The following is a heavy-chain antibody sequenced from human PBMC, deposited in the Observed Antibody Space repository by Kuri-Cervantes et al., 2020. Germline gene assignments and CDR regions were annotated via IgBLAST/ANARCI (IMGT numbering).Heavy chain of an antibody. CDR2: INHSGST. J-gene: IGHJ4*02. Sequence: SQTLSLTCAVYGGSFSGYYWSWTRQPPGKGLEWIGEINHSGSTNYNPSLKSRVTMSVDTSNNQFSLKLSSVTAADTAVYYCARISILEDDILTGSRYYFDYWGQGTLVTVSS. CDR3: ARISILEDDILTGSRYYFDY. CDR1: GGSFSGYY. D-gene: IGHD3-9*01. V-gene: IGHV4-34*01.